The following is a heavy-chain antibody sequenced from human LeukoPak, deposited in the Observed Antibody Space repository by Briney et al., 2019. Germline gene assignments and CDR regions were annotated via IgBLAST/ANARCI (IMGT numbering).Heavy chain of an antibody. V-gene: IGHV4-38-2*01. D-gene: IGHD6-19*01. CDR3: ARAPVAGKGITDATYDY. CDR2: IYHSGST. Sequence: SETLSLTCAVSGYSISSGYYWGWIRQPPGKELEWIGSIYHSGSTYYNPSLKSRVTISVDTSKNQFSLKLSSVTAADTAVYYCARAPVAGKGITDATYDYWGQGTLVTVSS. CDR1: GYSISSGYY. J-gene: IGHJ4*02.